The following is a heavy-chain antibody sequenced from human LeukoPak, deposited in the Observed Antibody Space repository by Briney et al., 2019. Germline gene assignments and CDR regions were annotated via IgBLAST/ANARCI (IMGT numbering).Heavy chain of an antibody. J-gene: IGHJ4*02. CDR2: INPSGGST. CDR3: ARVGGSAWSGDDY. CDR1: VYTFTSYY. D-gene: IGHD6-19*01. V-gene: IGHV1-46*01. Sequence: ASVKVSCKASVYTFTSYYMHWVRQAPGQGLEWMGIINPSGGSTSYAQKFQGRVTMTRDTSTSTFYMELSSLRSEDTAVYYCARVGGSAWSGDDYWGQGTLVTVSS.